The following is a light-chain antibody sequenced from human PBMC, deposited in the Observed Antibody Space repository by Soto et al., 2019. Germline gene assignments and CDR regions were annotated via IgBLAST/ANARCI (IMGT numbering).Light chain of an antibody. CDR1: QSISTY. Sequence: DIQMTQSPSSMSASVGDRVTISCRASQSISTYLNWYQQKPGTAPRLLIHRASTVKTGVPPRFSGSGSGRDFTLTISSLRPDDIATYFCQHSYSSPPWTFGPGTKVEVK. CDR3: QHSYSSPPWT. J-gene: IGKJ1*01. V-gene: IGKV1-39*01. CDR2: RAS.